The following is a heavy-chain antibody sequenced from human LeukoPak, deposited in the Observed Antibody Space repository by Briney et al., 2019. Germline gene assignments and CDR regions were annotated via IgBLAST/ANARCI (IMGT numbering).Heavy chain of an antibody. Sequence: GRSLRLSCAASGFTFDDYAMHWVRQAPGKGLEWVSGISWNSGKIAYADSVKGRFTISRDNAKSSLYLQMNSLRAEDTALYYCARSGTGGRSSPYRGQGTLVTVSS. V-gene: IGHV3-9*01. CDR2: ISWNSGKI. CDR1: GFTFDDYA. D-gene: IGHD1-1*01. CDR3: ARSGTGGRSSPY. J-gene: IGHJ4*02.